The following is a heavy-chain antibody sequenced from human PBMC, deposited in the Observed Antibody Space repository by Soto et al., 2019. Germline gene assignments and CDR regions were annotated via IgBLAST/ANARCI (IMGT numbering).Heavy chain of an antibody. V-gene: IGHV1-69*01. J-gene: IGHJ6*02. CDR1: GGTFSSYA. CDR2: IIPIFGTA. Sequence: QVQLVQSGAEVKKPGSSVKVSCKASGGTFSSYAISWVRQAPGQGLEWMGGIIPIFGTANYAQKFQGRVTITADEYTSTAYMELSSLRSEDTAVYYCAAPALSGSYAIYYYYYGMDVWGQGTTVTVSS. CDR3: AAPALSGSYAIYYYYYGMDV. D-gene: IGHD1-26*01.